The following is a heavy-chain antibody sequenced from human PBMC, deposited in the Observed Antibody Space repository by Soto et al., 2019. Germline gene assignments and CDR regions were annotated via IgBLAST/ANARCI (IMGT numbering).Heavy chain of an antibody. J-gene: IGHJ6*02. CDR1: VGSFSGYY. D-gene: IGHD3-16*01. CDR3: ARASWGNYYYYYYGMEV. CDR2: INHSGST. Sequence: SETLSLTCAVYVGSFSGYYWSLIRQPPGKGLEWIGEINHSGSTNYNPSLKSRVTISVDTSKNQFSLKLSSVTAADTAVYYCARASWGNYYYYYYGMEVWGQGTTVTVSS. V-gene: IGHV4-34*01.